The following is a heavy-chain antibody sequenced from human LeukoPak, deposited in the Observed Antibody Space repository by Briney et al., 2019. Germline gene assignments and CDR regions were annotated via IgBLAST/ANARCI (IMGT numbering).Heavy chain of an antibody. CDR3: ARDIRALGGPYYYYGMDV. D-gene: IGHD2-15*01. V-gene: IGHV1-69*06. CDR2: IIPIFGTA. J-gene: IGHJ6*02. CDR1: GGTFSSYA. Sequence: EASVKVSCKASGGTFSSYAISWVRQAPGQGLEWMGGIIPIFGTANYAQKFQGRVTITADKSTSTAYMELSSLRSEDTAVYYCARDIRALGGPYYYYGMDVWGQGTTVTVSS.